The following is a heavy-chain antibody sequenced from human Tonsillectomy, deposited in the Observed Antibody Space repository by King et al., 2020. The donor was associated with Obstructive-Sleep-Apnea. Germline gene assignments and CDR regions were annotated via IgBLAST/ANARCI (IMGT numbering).Heavy chain of an antibody. CDR2: IYYSGSS. V-gene: IGHV4-31*03. CDR3: ARNPYSYGFVSWFDP. D-gene: IGHD5-18*01. J-gene: IGHJ5*02. Sequence: QLQESGPGLVKPSQTLSLTCTVSGGSINSGDYYWSWIRQHPGKGLEWIWYIYYSGSSHYNPSLKSRVTISVDTSKNQFSLRLTSVTAAVTAVYYCARNPYSYGFVSWFDPWGQGTLVTVSS. CDR1: GGSINSGDYY.